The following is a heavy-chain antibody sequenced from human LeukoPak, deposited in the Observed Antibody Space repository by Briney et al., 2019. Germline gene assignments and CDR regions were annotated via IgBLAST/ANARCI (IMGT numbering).Heavy chain of an antibody. CDR1: GFIFSSNW. Sequence: PGGSLRLSCAVSGFIFSSNWMSWVRQAPGKGLEWVANIKQDGSERYYVDSVKGRFTNSRDNAKNSLYLQMNSLRAEDTAVYYCARVLRYFDWLTDYFDYWGQGTLVTVSS. V-gene: IGHV3-7*01. CDR2: IKQDGSER. D-gene: IGHD3-9*01. J-gene: IGHJ4*02. CDR3: ARVLRYFDWLTDYFDY.